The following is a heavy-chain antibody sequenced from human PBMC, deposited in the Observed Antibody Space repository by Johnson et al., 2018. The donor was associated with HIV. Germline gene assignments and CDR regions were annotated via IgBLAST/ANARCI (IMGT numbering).Heavy chain of an antibody. CDR1: GFTFDDYA. Sequence: VQLVESGGGLVQPGRSLRLSCAASGFTFDDYAMHWVRQAPGKGLEWVSGINSDGSSTNYADSVKGRFTISRDNAKNTLYLQMNSLRAEDTAVDYCAREGSGWYDAFDIWGQGTMVTVSS. CDR2: INSDGSST. V-gene: IGHV3-9*01. J-gene: IGHJ3*02. D-gene: IGHD6-19*01. CDR3: AREGSGWYDAFDI.